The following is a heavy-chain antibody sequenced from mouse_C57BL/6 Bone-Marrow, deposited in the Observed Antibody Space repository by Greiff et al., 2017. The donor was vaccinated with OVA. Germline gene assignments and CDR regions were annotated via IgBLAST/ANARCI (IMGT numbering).Heavy chain of an antibody. CDR1: GFNIKDDY. CDR2: IDPENGDT. J-gene: IGHJ2*01. V-gene: IGHV14-4*01. Sequence: EVKLMESGAELVRPGASVKLSCTASGFNIKDDYMHWVKQRPEQGLEWIGWIDPENGDTEYASKFQGKATITADTSSNTAYLQLSSLTSEDTAVYYCTTTDYDYPLGYWGQGTTLTVSS. CDR3: TTTDYDYPLGY. D-gene: IGHD2-4*01.